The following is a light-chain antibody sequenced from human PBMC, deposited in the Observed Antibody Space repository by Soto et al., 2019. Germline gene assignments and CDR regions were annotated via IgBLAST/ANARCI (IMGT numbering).Light chain of an antibody. CDR3: QQYGNSPIT. CDR2: GAS. CDR1: QSVNNNY. J-gene: IGKJ5*01. V-gene: IGKV3-20*01. Sequence: EIVLAQSPGTPSLSPGERATLPCRASQSVNNNYLAWYQQKPGQAPRLLIYGASSRATGIPDRFSGSGSGTDFTLTISRLEPEDFAVYYCQQYGNSPITFGQGTRLEIK.